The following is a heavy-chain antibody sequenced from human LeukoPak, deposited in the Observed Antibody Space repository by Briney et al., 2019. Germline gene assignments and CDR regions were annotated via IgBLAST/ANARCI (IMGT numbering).Heavy chain of an antibody. D-gene: IGHD4-17*01. J-gene: IGHJ1*01. Sequence: TGGSLRLSCAASGFTFSSYWMHWVRQAPGKGLVWVSRINSDGSSTSYADSVKGRFTISRDNSKNTLYLQMNSLRAEDAAVYYCAKITVTTLYFQHWGQGTLVTVSS. CDR3: AKITVTTLYFQH. V-gene: IGHV3-74*01. CDR2: INSDGSST. CDR1: GFTFSSYW.